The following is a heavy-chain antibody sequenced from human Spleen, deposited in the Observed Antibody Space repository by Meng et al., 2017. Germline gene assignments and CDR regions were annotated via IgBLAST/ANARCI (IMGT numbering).Heavy chain of an antibody. CDR3: ARALNGDSRLDY. CDR1: GYTFTSYG. V-gene: IGHV1-18*01. D-gene: IGHD4-17*01. Sequence: QVQLEQSGAGVKKPWASVNVSCKASGYTFTSYGSSWVRQAPGQGLEWMGWISAYNGNTNYAQKLHGRVTMTTDTSTSTAYMELSSLRSEDTAVYYCARALNGDSRLDYWGQGTLVTVSS. CDR2: ISAYNGNT. J-gene: IGHJ4*02.